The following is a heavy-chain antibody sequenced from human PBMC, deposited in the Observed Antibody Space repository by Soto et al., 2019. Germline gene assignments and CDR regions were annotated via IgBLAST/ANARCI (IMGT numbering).Heavy chain of an antibody. CDR3: ATESIAARPDHFFFDY. D-gene: IGHD6-6*01. Sequence: ASVKVSCKVSGYTLTELSMHWVRQAPGKGLEWMGGFDPEDGETIYAQKFQGRVTMTEDTSTDTAYMELSSLRSEDTAVYYFATESIAARPDHFFFDYWGQGTLVTVSS. CDR1: GYTLTELS. CDR2: FDPEDGET. J-gene: IGHJ4*02. V-gene: IGHV1-24*01.